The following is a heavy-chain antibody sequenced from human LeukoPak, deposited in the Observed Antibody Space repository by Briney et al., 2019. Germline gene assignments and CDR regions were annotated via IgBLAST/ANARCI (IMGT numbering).Heavy chain of an antibody. CDR3: AKGGYTGPFDY. Sequence: GGSLRLSCAVSGFTFSSYAMSWVRQAPGKGLEWVSTISGSGDNTYSADSVRGRFTISRDNSKNTLYVQMNSLRAEDTAVYYCAKGGYTGPFDYWGQGTLVTVSS. CDR1: GFTFSSYA. J-gene: IGHJ4*02. CDR2: ISGSGDNT. D-gene: IGHD6-25*01. V-gene: IGHV3-23*01.